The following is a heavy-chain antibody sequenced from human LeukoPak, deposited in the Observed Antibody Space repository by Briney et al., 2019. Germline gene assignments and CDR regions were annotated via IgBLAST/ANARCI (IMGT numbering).Heavy chain of an antibody. CDR3: ARRRDETATAAGYYHMDV. CDR1: GASFSSYY. D-gene: IGHD3-22*01. CDR2: IFPSGSI. V-gene: IGHV4-4*09. Sequence: SETLSLTCTVSGASFSSYYWSWFRRPPGKGLEWIAYIFPSGSINFNPSLKSRVSISVDGSKNNFSLDLSSVTAADTAVYYCARRRDETATAAGYYHMDVWGKGTTVTVSS. J-gene: IGHJ6*03.